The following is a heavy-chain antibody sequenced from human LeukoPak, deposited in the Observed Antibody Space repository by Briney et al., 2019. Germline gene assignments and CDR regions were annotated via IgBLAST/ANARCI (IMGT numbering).Heavy chain of an antibody. CDR2: IYPRDSET. J-gene: IGHJ4*02. D-gene: IGHD3-10*01. CDR1: GYNFINYW. Sequence: GESLKISCKGSGYNFINYWIGWVRQVPGKGLEWMGIIYPRDSETRYRPSFQGQVTILVDKSIHAAYLQWSSLKASDTAIYYCATRYGSGTYYPFDYWGQGTLVTVSS. CDR3: ATRYGSGTYYPFDY. V-gene: IGHV5-51*01.